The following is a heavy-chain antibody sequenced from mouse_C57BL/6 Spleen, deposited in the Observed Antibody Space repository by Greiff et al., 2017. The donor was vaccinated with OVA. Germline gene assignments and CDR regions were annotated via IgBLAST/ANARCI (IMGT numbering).Heavy chain of an antibody. Sequence: QVHVKQSGAELVKPGASVKMSCKASGYTFTSYWITWVKQRPGQGLEWIGDIYPGSGSTNYNEKFKSKATLTVDTSSSTAYMQLSSLTSEDSAVYYCARGTTVVADYWGQGTTLTVSS. CDR1: GYTFTSYW. J-gene: IGHJ2*01. CDR3: ARGTTVVADY. V-gene: IGHV1-55*01. CDR2: IYPGSGST. D-gene: IGHD1-1*01.